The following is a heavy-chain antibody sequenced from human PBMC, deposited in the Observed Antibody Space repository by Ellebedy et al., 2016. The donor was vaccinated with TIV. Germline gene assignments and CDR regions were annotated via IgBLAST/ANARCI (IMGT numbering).Heavy chain of an antibody. V-gene: IGHV1-2*04. Sequence: AASVKVSCKASGYTFTSYYMHWVRQAPGQGLEWMGRINLSDGSTSYAQKFQGWVTMTRDTSISTAYMELSRLRSDDTAVYYCARDGGSYSDFDYWGQGTLVTVSS. CDR2: INLSDGST. J-gene: IGHJ4*02. D-gene: IGHD1-26*01. CDR1: GYTFTSYY. CDR3: ARDGGSYSDFDY.